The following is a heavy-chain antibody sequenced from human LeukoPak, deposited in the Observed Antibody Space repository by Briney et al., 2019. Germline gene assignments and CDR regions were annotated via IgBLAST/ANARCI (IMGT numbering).Heavy chain of an antibody. Sequence: GRSLRLSCAASGXTLSSYAMHWVRQAPGKGLEWVAVISYDGSNKYYADSVKGRFTISRDNSKNTLYLQMNSLRAEDTAVYYCARDRYSGSYYEDDAFNIWGQGTMVTVSS. CDR3: ARDRYSGSYYEDDAFNI. CDR2: ISYDGSNK. J-gene: IGHJ3*02. D-gene: IGHD1-26*01. V-gene: IGHV3-30-3*01. CDR1: GXTLSSYA.